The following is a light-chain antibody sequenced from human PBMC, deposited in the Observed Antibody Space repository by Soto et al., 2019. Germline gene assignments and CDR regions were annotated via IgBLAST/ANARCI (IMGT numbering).Light chain of an antibody. V-gene: IGKV3D-20*01. J-gene: IGKJ4*01. CDR1: QSVRSSY. Sequence: ELVLTQSPATLSLSPGDRATLSCGASQSVRSSYVAWYQQKAGLAPRLLIYDGSSRASGIPDRFSGSGSGTDFTLTIGRLEPEDFALYYCQQYDNSAPLSFGGGTKV. CDR2: DGS. CDR3: QQYDNSAPLS.